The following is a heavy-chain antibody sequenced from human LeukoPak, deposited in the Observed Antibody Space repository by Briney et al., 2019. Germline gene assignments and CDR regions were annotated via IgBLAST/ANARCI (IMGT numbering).Heavy chain of an antibody. J-gene: IGHJ5*02. D-gene: IGHD6-6*01. Sequence: SETLSLTCAVYGGSFSGSYWSWIRQPPGKGLERIGEINHSGSTNYNPSLKSRVTISIDTSKNQFSLKLRSVTAADTAVYYCAREQLGRFDPWGQGTLVTVSS. V-gene: IGHV4-34*01. CDR2: INHSGST. CDR1: GGSFSGSY. CDR3: AREQLGRFDP.